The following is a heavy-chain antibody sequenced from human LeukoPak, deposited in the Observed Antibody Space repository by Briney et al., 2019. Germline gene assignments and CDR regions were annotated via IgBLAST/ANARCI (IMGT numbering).Heavy chain of an antibody. D-gene: IGHD3-22*01. CDR3: ARAGGYYYDSSGYPSPFDY. CDR2: ISTYNGNT. Sequence: ASVKVSCKTSGYTFTSFGISWVRQAPGQGLEWMGWISTYNGNTDYAQNLQGRVTMTTDTSTSTAYMELRSLRSDDTAVYYCARAGGYYYDSSGYPSPFDYWGQGPLVTVSS. CDR1: GYTFTSFG. V-gene: IGHV1-18*01. J-gene: IGHJ4*02.